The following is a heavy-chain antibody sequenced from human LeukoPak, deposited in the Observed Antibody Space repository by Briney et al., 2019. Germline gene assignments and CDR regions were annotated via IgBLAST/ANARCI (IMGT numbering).Heavy chain of an antibody. CDR3: ARDSPYYDFWSGYYTDY. CDR1: GGSISSGGYY. J-gene: IGHJ4*02. Sequence: SETLSLTCAVSGGSISSGGYYWSWIRQPPGKGLEWIGYIYHSGSTYYNPSLKSRVTISVDRSKNQFSLKLSSVTAADTAVYYCARDSPYYDFWSGYYTDYWGQGTLVTVSS. D-gene: IGHD3-3*01. V-gene: IGHV4-30-2*01. CDR2: IYHSGST.